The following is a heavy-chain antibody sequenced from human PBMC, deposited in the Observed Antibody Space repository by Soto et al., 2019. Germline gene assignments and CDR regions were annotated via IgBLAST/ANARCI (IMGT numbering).Heavy chain of an antibody. CDR1: GYSISSGYY. D-gene: IGHD3-10*01. V-gene: IGHV4-38-2*01. J-gene: IGHJ4*02. CDR3: ARGVYYGSGTYSQYFDY. Sequence: SETLSLTCAVSGYSISSGYYWGWIRQPPGKGLEWIGTIYHSGSTYYNPSLKSRVTISVDTSQNQFSLKMGSVTAAGTAVYYCARGVYYGSGTYSQYFDYWGQGTLATVSS. CDR2: IYHSGST.